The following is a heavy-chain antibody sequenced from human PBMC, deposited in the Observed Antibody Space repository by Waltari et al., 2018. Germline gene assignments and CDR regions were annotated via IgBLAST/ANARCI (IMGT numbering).Heavy chain of an antibody. D-gene: IGHD6-6*01. CDR1: GGPISTNVHY. V-gene: IGHV4-39*07. Sequence: QLQLQESGPGLVKASETLSLTCTVSGGPISTNVHYWACLRQSPEKGLEWIGSIYYNGNTHYSPSLTSRVTISRDLYKNQFFLKMDSATAADTAVYYCARVVYLDRLIPNSWFDPWGPGTLVTVSS. CDR3: ARVVYLDRLIPNSWFDP. CDR2: IYYNGNT. J-gene: IGHJ5*02.